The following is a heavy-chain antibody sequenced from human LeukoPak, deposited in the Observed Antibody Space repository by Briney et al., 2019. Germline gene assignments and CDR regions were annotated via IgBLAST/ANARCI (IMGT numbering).Heavy chain of an antibody. CDR2: ISSSSSTI. V-gene: IGHV3-48*04. CDR1: GFTFSSYS. D-gene: IGHD1-1*01. J-gene: IGHJ6*02. Sequence: GGSLRLSCAASGFTFSSYSMNWVRRAPGKGLEWVSYISSSSSTIYYADSVKGRFTISRDNAKNSLYLQMNSLRAEDTAVYYCARVEAYYGMDVWGQGTTVTVSS. CDR3: ARVEAYYGMDV.